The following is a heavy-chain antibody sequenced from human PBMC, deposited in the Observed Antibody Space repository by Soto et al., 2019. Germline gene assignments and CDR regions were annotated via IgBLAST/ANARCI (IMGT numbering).Heavy chain of an antibody. CDR3: ARDWNWNSNYYWYHDMDV. J-gene: IGHJ6*02. V-gene: IGHV3-66*01. CDR1: GFTVSNNF. D-gene: IGHD1-7*01. Sequence: EVPLVEAGGGLVQPGGSLRLSCAASGFTVSNNFLSWVRQAPGKGLEWVSVIYSGGDTYYADSVKGRFTISRDNSTNTVYLQMNSLRAEDTAVYYCARDWNWNSNYYWYHDMDVWGQGTTVTVSS. CDR2: IYSGGDT.